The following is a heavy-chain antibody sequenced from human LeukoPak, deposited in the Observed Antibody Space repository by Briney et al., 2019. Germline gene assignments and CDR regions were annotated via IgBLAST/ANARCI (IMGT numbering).Heavy chain of an antibody. D-gene: IGHD1-7*01. CDR1: GGSISSYY. J-gene: IGHJ6*03. Sequence: PSETLSLTCTVSGGSISSYYWSWIRQPPGKGLEWIGYIYYSGSTNYNPSLKSRVTISVDTSKNQFSLKLSSVTAEDTAVYYCARVWVELRGYYYYMDVWGKGTTVTVSS. CDR3: ARVWVELRGYYYYMDV. CDR2: IYYSGST. V-gene: IGHV4-59*01.